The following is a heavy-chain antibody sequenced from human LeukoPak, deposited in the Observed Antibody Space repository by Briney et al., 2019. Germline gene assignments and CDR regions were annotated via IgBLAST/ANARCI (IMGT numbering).Heavy chain of an antibody. J-gene: IGHJ4*02. CDR2: ISGSGGST. D-gene: IGHD1-26*01. Sequence: GGSLRLSCAASGFTFSSYAMSWVRQAPGKGLEWVSAISGSGGSTYCADSVKGRFTISRDNSKNTLYLQMNSLRAEDTAVYHCAPSGSYFPFEYWGQGTLVTVSS. CDR3: APSGSYFPFEY. V-gene: IGHV3-23*01. CDR1: GFTFSSYA.